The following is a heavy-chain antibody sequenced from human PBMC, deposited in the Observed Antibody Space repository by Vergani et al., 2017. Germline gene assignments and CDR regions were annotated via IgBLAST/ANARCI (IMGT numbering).Heavy chain of an antibody. J-gene: IGHJ4*02. Sequence: EVQLVESGGGLVQPGGSLKLSCAASGFTFSGSAMHWVRQASGKGLEWVGRIRSKANSYATAYAASVKGRFTISRDDSKNTAYLQMNSLKTEDTAVYYCAKGEGVWYWGQGTLVTVSS. D-gene: IGHD3-10*01. CDR2: IRSKANSYAT. CDR3: AKGEGVWY. V-gene: IGHV3-73*01. CDR1: GFTFSGSA.